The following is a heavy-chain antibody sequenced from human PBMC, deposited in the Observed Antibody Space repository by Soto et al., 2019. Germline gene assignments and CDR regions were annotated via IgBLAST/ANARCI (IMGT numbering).Heavy chain of an antibody. CDR3: AKDSLGWLLFSSDAFDI. D-gene: IGHD3-3*01. Sequence: QVQLVESGGGVVQPGRSLRLSCAASGFTFSSYGMHWVRQAPGKGLEWVALISYDGRNKYYVDSVKGRFTISRDNSNNTLDLQMNSLRAEDTAVYYCAKDSLGWLLFSSDAFDIWGQGTMVTVSS. V-gene: IGHV3-30*18. J-gene: IGHJ3*02. CDR2: ISYDGRNK. CDR1: GFTFSSYG.